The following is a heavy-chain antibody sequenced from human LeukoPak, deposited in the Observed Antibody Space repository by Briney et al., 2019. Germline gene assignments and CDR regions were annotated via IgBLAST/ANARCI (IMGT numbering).Heavy chain of an antibody. V-gene: IGHV3-23*01. Sequence: GASLRLSCAASGFTFRSYAMDWVRQAPGKGLEWVSAISGSAGSTYYADSLRGRFTISRDNSKNTLFLQMNSLGADDTAIYYCAKVVLAAAMNWGQGTLVTVAS. CDR3: AKVVLAAAMN. CDR1: GFTFRSYA. J-gene: IGHJ4*02. D-gene: IGHD5-18*01. CDR2: ISGSAGST.